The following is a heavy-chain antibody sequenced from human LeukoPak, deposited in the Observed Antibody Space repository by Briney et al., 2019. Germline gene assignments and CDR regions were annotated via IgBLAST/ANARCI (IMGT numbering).Heavy chain of an antibody. D-gene: IGHD3-22*01. Sequence: GGSLRLSCAASGFTFSSYAMSWVRQAPGKGLEWVSAISGSGGSTYYADSVKGRFTISRDNSKNTRYLQMNSLRAEDTAVYYCAKCDSNGYYDESWVDYWGQGTLVTVSS. J-gene: IGHJ4*02. CDR2: ISGSGGST. CDR1: GFTFSSYA. V-gene: IGHV3-23*01. CDR3: AKCDSNGYYDESWVDY.